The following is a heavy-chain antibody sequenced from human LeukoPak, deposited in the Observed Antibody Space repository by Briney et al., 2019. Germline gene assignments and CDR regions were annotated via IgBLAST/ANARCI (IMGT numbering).Heavy chain of an antibody. CDR2: INVGNANT. Sequence: ASVKVSCKASGYTFTNHAIHWVRQAPGQRLEWMGWINVGNANTKYSQMFQGRVTITRDTSANTAYMELSSLRSEDTAVYYCATGLLNGDYGLYYYGMDVWGQGTTVTVSS. J-gene: IGHJ6*02. CDR3: ATGLLNGDYGLYYYGMDV. CDR1: GYTFTNHA. D-gene: IGHD4-17*01. V-gene: IGHV1-3*01.